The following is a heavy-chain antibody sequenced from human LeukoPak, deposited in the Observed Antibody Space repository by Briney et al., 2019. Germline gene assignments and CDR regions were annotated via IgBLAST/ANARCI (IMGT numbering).Heavy chain of an antibody. V-gene: IGHV1-18*04. CDR3: ARAFGAMAKIYGMDV. D-gene: IGHD3-16*01. Sequence: ASVEVSCKASGYTFTSYGISWVRQAPGQGLEWMGWISAYNGNTNYAQKLQGRVTMTTDTSTSTAYMGLRSLRSDDTAVYYCARAFGAMAKIYGMDVWGKGTTVTVSS. CDR2: ISAYNGNT. J-gene: IGHJ6*04. CDR1: GYTFTSYG.